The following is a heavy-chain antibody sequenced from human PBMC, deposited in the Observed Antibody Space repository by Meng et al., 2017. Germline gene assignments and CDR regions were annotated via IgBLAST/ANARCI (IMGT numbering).Heavy chain of an antibody. CDR3: ARGTGTTWFGHLYYFDY. V-gene: IGHV1-69*06. Sequence: SVKVSCKASGGTFSSYAISWVRQAPGQGLEWMGGIISIFGTANYAQKFQGRVTITADKSTSTAYMELSSLRSEDTAVYYCARGTGTTWFGHLYYFDYWGQGTLVTVSS. CDR2: IISIFGTA. CDR1: GGTFSSYA. J-gene: IGHJ4*02. D-gene: IGHD1-7*01.